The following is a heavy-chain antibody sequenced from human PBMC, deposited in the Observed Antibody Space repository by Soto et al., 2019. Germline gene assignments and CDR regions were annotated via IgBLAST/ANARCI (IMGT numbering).Heavy chain of an antibody. D-gene: IGHD3-22*01. V-gene: IGHV4-39*02. J-gene: IGHJ4*02. CDR3: AREGGYYSDSSGTFDY. CDR1: GGSITSSSYS. Sequence: SETLSLTCAVSGGSITSSSYSWGWVRQPPGKGLEWIATFYYSENTHYNPSLKSRVTISVDTSKNQFSLKLSSVTAADTAVYYCAREGGYYSDSSGTFDYWGQGTRVIVAS. CDR2: FYYSENT.